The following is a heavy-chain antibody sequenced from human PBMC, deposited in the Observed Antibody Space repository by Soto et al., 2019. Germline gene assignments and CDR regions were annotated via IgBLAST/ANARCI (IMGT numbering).Heavy chain of an antibody. CDR2: ISESGAST. CDR1: GFTFSSYA. J-gene: IGHJ4*02. V-gene: IGHV3-23*01. CDR3: AKPSTRYCGGDCSWDY. D-gene: IGHD2-21*02. Sequence: GGSLRLSCAASGFTFSSYAMSWVRQGPGKGLEWVSAISESGASTYYADSVKGRFTISRDNSKNTLYLQMNSLRVEDTAVYYCAKPSTRYCGGDCSWDYWGQGTLATVSS.